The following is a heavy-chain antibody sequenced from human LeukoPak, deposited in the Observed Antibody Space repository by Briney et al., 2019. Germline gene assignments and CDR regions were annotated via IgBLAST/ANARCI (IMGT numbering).Heavy chain of an antibody. CDR2: IYTSGST. Sequence: PSETLSLTCTVSGGSISSYYWSWIRQPAGKGLEWIGRIYTSGSTNYNPSLKSRVTMSVDTSKNQFSLKLSSVTAADTAVYYCAREGLSGSGTKYYYYMDVWGKGTTVTISS. V-gene: IGHV4-4*07. CDR3: AREGLSGSGTKYYYYMDV. D-gene: IGHD3-10*01. CDR1: GGSISSYY. J-gene: IGHJ6*03.